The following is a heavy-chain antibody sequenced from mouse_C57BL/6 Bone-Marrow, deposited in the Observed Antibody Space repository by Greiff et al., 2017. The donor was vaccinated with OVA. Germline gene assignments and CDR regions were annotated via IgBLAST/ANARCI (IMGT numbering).Heavy chain of an antibody. CDR2: IWTGGGT. CDR1: GFSLTSYA. V-gene: IGHV2-9-1*01. J-gene: IGHJ4*01. Sequence: VQLQQSGPGLVAPSQSLSITCTVSGFSLTSYAISWVRQPPGKGLEWLGVIWTGGGTNYNSALKSRLSISKDNSKSQVFLKMNSLQTDDTARYYCARGLRRRGYYAMDYWGQGTSVTVSS. CDR3: ARGLRRRGYYAMDY. D-gene: IGHD2-2*01.